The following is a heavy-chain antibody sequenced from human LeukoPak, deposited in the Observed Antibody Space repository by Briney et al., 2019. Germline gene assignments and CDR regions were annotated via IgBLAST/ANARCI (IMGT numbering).Heavy chain of an antibody. D-gene: IGHD3-22*01. J-gene: IGHJ5*02. V-gene: IGHV4-59*01. CDR3: ARSISIGYYDSSGSNWFDP. CDR2: IYYSGST. CDR1: GGSISSYY. Sequence: SETLSLTCTVSGGSISSYYWSWIRQPPGKGLEWIGYIYYSGSTNYNPSLKSRVTISVDTSKNQISLKLSSVTAADTAVYYCARSISIGYYDSSGSNWFDPWGQGTLVTVSS.